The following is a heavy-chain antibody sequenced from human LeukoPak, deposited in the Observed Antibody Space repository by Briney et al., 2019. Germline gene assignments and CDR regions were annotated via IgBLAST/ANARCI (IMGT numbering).Heavy chain of an antibody. CDR1: SGSISTSNYY. CDR2: IFYSGST. Sequence: SETLSLTCTVSSGSISTSNYYWSWVRQPPGKALEWIGNIFYSGSTYYSPSLKSRVTISLDTSRNQFSLKLSSVTAADTAVYYCASRPAANYYYYYMDVWGKGTTVTVSS. J-gene: IGHJ6*03. CDR3: ASRPAANYYYYYMDV. D-gene: IGHD6-6*01. V-gene: IGHV4-39*07.